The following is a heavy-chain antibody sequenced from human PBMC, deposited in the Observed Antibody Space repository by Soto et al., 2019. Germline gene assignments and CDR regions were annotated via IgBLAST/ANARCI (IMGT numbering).Heavy chain of an antibody. V-gene: IGHV4-61*08. Sequence: PSETLSLTCTVSGGSISSGDYYWSWIRQPPGKGLEWIGYIYYSGSTNYNPSLKSRVTISVDTSKNQFSLKLRSVTAADTAVYYCAADVGGYIYGLARHWGPGTLVTVSS. CDR3: AADVGGYIYGLARH. D-gene: IGHD4-17*01. CDR1: GGSISSGDYY. CDR2: IYYSGST. J-gene: IGHJ4*02.